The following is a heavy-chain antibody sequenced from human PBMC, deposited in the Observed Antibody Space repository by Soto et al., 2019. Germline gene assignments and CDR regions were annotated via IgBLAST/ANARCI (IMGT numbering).Heavy chain of an antibody. CDR2: ICGGDANT. CDR3: AKNRYHSCYSGVDY. CDR1: GFTFSSHA. J-gene: IGHJ4*02. Sequence: GGSLRLSCAASGFTFSSHAMSWVRQAPGRGLEWVSSICGGDANTYYAGSVRGRFTISRDNSKDTLYLQMNSLRAEHTAVYYCAKNRYHSCYSGVDYWGQGALVTVSS. D-gene: IGHD2-15*01. V-gene: IGHV3-23*01.